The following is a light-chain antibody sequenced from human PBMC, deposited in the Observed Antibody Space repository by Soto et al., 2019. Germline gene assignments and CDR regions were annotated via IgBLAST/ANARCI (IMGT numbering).Light chain of an antibody. CDR2: VAS. CDR3: QQYNTYST. Sequence: EIVMTQSPATLSVSPGERAALSCRASQSLSINLAWYQQKPGQAPRVLIYVASTRATGIPARFSGSGSGTEFTLTISRLQPDDFATYYCQQYNTYSTFGQGTRLEIK. J-gene: IGKJ5*01. CDR1: QSLSIN. V-gene: IGKV3-15*01.